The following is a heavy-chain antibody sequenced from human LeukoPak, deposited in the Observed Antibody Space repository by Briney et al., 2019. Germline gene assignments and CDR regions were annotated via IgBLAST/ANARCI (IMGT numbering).Heavy chain of an antibody. Sequence: GGTLRLSCAASGFTFNRYGMSWVRQAPGKGLEWVSAISGSGGTTYYVDSVKGRFTISRDNSKNTLYLQINSLRDEDTAVYYCAKDHLPGIVVADRDYWGQGPLVTVSS. CDR3: AKDHLPGIVVADRDY. CDR1: GFTFNRYG. D-gene: IGHD6-19*01. CDR2: ISGSGGTT. J-gene: IGHJ4*02. V-gene: IGHV3-23*01.